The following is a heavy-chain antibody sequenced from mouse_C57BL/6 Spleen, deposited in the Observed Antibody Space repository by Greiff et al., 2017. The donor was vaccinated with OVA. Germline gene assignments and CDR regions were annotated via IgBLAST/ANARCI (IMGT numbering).Heavy chain of an antibody. CDR3: ARSGWDEGFAY. CDR1: GYSFTGYY. CDR2: VNPSTGGT. Sequence: VQLQQSGPELVQPGASVKISCKASGYSFTGYYMNWVKQSPEKSLEWIGEVNPSTGGTTYNQKFKAKATLTVDKSSSTAYMQLKSLTSEDSAVYYCARSGWDEGFAYWGQGTLVTVSA. J-gene: IGHJ3*01. V-gene: IGHV1-42*01. D-gene: IGHD3-2*02.